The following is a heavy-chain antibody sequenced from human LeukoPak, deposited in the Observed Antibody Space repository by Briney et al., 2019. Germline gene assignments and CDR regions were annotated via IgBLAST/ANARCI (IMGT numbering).Heavy chain of an antibody. Sequence: GGSLRLSCAASGFIFSSSWMHWVRHAPGKGMGWVSCINSDGTTTTYADSVKGRFTISRDNAKNTLYLQVSSLRAEGTAVYYCARVNRVNAVDYWGQGTLVTVSS. D-gene: IGHD2/OR15-2a*01. CDR1: GFIFSSSW. V-gene: IGHV3-74*01. CDR3: ARVNRVNAVDY. J-gene: IGHJ4*02. CDR2: INSDGTTT.